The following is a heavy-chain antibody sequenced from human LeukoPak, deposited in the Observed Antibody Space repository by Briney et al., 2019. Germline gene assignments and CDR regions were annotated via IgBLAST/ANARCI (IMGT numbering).Heavy chain of an antibody. Sequence: ASEKVSCKASGYTFTSYYMHWVRQAPGQGLEWMGIINPSVGNTSHAQKFQRRVTMTRDTSTSTVYMELSSLRSEDTAVYYCARELTKYYYDSGSTRRPSYYFDCWGQGTLVTVSS. CDR1: GYTFTSYY. J-gene: IGHJ4*02. CDR2: INPSVGNT. V-gene: IGHV1-46*01. CDR3: ARELTKYYYDSGSTRRPSYYFDC. D-gene: IGHD3-10*01.